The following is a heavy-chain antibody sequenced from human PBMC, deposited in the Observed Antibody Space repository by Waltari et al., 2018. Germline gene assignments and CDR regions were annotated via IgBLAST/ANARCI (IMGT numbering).Heavy chain of an antibody. D-gene: IGHD1-26*01. CDR3: ARHFVGATFY. CDR2: IYYSGST. CDR1: GGSISSSSYY. J-gene: IGHJ4*02. V-gene: IGHV4-39*01. Sequence: QLQLQESGPGLVKPSETLSLTCTVSGGSISSSSYYWGWIRQPPGKGLEWIGTIYYSGSTYYNPSLKSRITISVDTSKNQFSLKLSSVTAADTAVYYCARHFVGATFYWGQGTLVTVSS.